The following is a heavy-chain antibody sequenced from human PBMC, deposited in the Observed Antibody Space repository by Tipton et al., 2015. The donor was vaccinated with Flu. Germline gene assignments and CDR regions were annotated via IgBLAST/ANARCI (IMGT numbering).Heavy chain of an antibody. V-gene: IGHV3-48*03. CDR2: ISSSGSTI. CDR3: ARDPYYYDSSGYYSVGIPDY. J-gene: IGHJ4*02. CDR1: GFTFISYE. Sequence: SLRLSCAASGFTFISYEMNWVRQAPGKGLEWVSYISSSGSTIYYADSVKGRFTISRDNAKNSLYLQMNSLRAEDTAVYYCARDPYYYDSSGYYSVGIPDYWGQGTLVTVSS. D-gene: IGHD3-22*01.